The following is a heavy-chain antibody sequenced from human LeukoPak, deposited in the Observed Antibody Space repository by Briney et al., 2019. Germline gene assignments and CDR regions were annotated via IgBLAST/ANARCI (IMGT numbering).Heavy chain of an antibody. CDR1: GFTFSSYA. CDR3: ASTFPYCGGGSCAL. J-gene: IGHJ4*02. Sequence: GGSLRLSCAASGFTFSSYAMSWVRQAPGKGLEWVSAISGSGGSTYYADSVKGRFTISRDKSKNTLYLQMNSLRAEDTAIYYCASTFPYCGGGSCALGGQGTLVTVSS. D-gene: IGHD2-15*01. V-gene: IGHV3-23*01. CDR2: ISGSGGST.